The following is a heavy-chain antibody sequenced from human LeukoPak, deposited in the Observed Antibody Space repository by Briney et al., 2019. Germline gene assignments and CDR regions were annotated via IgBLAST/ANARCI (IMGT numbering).Heavy chain of an antibody. CDR1: GYTFTSYG. Sequence: ASVKVSCKASGYTFTSYGISWVRQAPGQGLEWMGWISAYNGNTNYAQKFQGRVTITRDTSASTAYMELSSLRSEDTAVYYCARGYCSSTSCYFVSWFDPWGQGTLVTVSS. CDR3: ARGYCSSTSCYFVSWFDP. D-gene: IGHD2-2*01. J-gene: IGHJ5*02. CDR2: ISAYNGNT. V-gene: IGHV1-18*01.